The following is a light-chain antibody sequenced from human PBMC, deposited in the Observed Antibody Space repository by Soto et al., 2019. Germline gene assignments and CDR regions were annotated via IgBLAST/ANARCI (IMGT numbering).Light chain of an antibody. CDR2: EVS. Sequence: QSALTQPASVSGSPGQSITISCTGTSSDVGGYNYVSWYQQHPGKAPKLMIYEVSNRPSGFSNRFSGSKSGNTASLTISGLQAEDEADYYCSSYTSSSLPVFGGGTKVTVL. CDR3: SSYTSSSLPV. V-gene: IGLV2-14*01. CDR1: SSDVGGYNY. J-gene: IGLJ2*01.